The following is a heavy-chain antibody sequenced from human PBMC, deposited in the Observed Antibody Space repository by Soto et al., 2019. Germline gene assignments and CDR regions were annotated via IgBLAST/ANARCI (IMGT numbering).Heavy chain of an antibody. CDR2: MYYSGIT. CDR3: AKNGLSSSPSAIDS. J-gene: IGHJ4*02. CDR1: VGSTSSGIYY. V-gene: IGHV4-39*07. Sequence: PSETLSLTCTVSVGSTSSGIYYWGWIRQPPGKGLEYIASMYYSGITYYNPSLKSRATISVDTSKNQISLKLRSVTAEDTAVYYCAKNGLSSSPSAIDSWGQGTLVTVSS. D-gene: IGHD6-6*01.